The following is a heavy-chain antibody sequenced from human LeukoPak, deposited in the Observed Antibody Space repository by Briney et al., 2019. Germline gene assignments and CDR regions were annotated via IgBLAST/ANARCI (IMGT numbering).Heavy chain of an antibody. CDR1: GGSISSYY. Sequence: SETLSLTCTVSGGSISSYYWSWIRQPPGKGLEWIGYMYYTGSTSYNPSLKSRVTISVDTSKNQFSLKLSSVTAADTAVYYCARARYHTEMTYFRTVYYFDYWGQGTLVTVSS. D-gene: IGHD2-8*01. CDR3: ARARYHTEMTYFRTVYYFDY. J-gene: IGHJ4*02. CDR2: MYYTGST. V-gene: IGHV4-59*01.